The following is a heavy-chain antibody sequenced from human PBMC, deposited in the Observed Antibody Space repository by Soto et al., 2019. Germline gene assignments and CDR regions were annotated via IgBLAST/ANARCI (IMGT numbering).Heavy chain of an antibody. V-gene: IGHV4-30-4*01. Sequence: PSETLSLTCTVSGGSISSGDYYWSWIRQPPGKGLEWIGYIYDSGSTYYNASLKSRVTISLDTSRNQFSLKLTSVSAADTAVYYCARGGNYYGLRVWGQGTTVTVS. J-gene: IGHJ6*02. CDR3: ARGGNYYGLRV. CDR1: GGSISSGDYY. CDR2: IYDSGST.